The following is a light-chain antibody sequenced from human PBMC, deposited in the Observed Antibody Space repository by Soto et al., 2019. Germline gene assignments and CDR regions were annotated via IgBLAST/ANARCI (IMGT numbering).Light chain of an antibody. CDR2: GAS. CDR1: QSVSNSY. V-gene: IGKV3-20*01. Sequence: EIVLTQSPGTLPLSPGEIATLSCRASQSVSNSYLAWYQQKPGQAPRLLIYGASSRATGIPDRFSGSGSGTDFTLTISRLEPEDFAVYYCQQYGSSPTYTFGQGTKLEIK. CDR3: QQYGSSPTYT. J-gene: IGKJ2*01.